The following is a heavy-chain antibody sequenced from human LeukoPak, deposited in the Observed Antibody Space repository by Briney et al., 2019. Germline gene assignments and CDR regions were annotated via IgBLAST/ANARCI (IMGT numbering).Heavy chain of an antibody. CDR1: GFTFSSYG. V-gene: IGHV3-9*03. D-gene: IGHD6-19*01. J-gene: IGHJ4*02. CDR3: AKDHYSSGWYSFDY. Sequence: GGSLRLSCAASGFTFSSYGMSWVRQAPGKGLEWVSGISWNSGSIGYADSVKGRFTISRDNAKNSLYLQMNSLRAEDMALYYCAKDHYSSGWYSFDYWGQGTLVTVSS. CDR2: ISWNSGSI.